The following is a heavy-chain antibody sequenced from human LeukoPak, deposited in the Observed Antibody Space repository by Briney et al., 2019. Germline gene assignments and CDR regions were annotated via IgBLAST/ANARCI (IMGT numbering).Heavy chain of an antibody. J-gene: IGHJ3*02. CDR1: GYSISSGYY. CDR2: IYHSGST. CDR3: AKSNGYGLIDI. Sequence: PSETLSLTCTASGYSISSGYYWGWIRQPPGKGLEWIGSIYHSGSTNYSPSLKSRVTISLDTSRNQSSLKLNSVTAADTAVYYCAKSNGYGLIDIWGQGTMVTVSS. D-gene: IGHD3-22*01. V-gene: IGHV4-38-2*02.